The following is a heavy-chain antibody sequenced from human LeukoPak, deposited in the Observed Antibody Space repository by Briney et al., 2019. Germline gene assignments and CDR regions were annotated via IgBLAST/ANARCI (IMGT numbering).Heavy chain of an antibody. CDR1: GGSFCDYY. Sequence: SETLSLTCAVYGGSFCDYYWSWIRQPPGKGLEWIGEITHSGSTNYNPSLQSRVTMSVDTSKKQFSLRLSSVTAADTAVYYCARGRFGDYWGQGTLVTVST. CDR2: ITHSGST. V-gene: IGHV4-34*01. D-gene: IGHD3-10*01. CDR3: ARGRFGDY. J-gene: IGHJ4*02.